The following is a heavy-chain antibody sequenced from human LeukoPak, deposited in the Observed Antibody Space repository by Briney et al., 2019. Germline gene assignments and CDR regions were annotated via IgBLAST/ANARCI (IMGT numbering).Heavy chain of an antibody. CDR3: ARDGAYSGYDTPANY. CDR2: ISAYNGNT. V-gene: IGHV1-18*01. D-gene: IGHD5-12*01. J-gene: IGHJ4*02. Sequence: ASVTVSYKASGYTFTNYGIRWVRQAPGQGLEGMGWISAYNGNTNYAQKLQGRVTMTTDTSTSTAYMELRSLRSDDTAGYYCARDGAYSGYDTPANYWGQGTLVTGSS. CDR1: GYTFTNYG.